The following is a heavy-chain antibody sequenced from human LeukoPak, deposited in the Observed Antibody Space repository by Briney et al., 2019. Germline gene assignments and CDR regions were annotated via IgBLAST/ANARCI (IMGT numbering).Heavy chain of an antibody. D-gene: IGHD1-26*01. J-gene: IGHJ4*02. V-gene: IGHV4-59*01. CDR3: AGVQVVGATIDY. Sequence: GSTDYNPSLKSRVTISLDTSKNQFSLRQSSVTAADTAVYYCAGVQVVGATIDYWGQGTLVTVSS. CDR2: GST.